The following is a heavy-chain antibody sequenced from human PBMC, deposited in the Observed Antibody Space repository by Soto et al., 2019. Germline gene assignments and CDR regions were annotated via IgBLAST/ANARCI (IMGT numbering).Heavy chain of an antibody. Sequence: QVQLQESGPGLVKPSQTLSLTCTVSGGSISSGGYYWSWIRQHPGKGLEWIGYIYDSGSTYYNPSLESRVTKAVETSKNRCSLKLSSVTAADTAVYYCARFPDWGSYPNWFDPWGQGTLVTVSS. J-gene: IGHJ5*02. D-gene: IGHD7-27*01. CDR3: ARFPDWGSYPNWFDP. V-gene: IGHV4-31*03. CDR2: IYDSGST. CDR1: GGSISSGGYY.